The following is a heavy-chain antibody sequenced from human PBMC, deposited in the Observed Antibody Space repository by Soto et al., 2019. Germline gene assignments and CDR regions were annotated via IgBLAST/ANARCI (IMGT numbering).Heavy chain of an antibody. D-gene: IGHD6-13*01. Sequence: GGSMRLSCAASGFTFSSYAMHWVRQAPGKGLEWVAVISYDGSNKYYADSVKGRFTISRDNSKNTLYLQMNSLRAEDTAVYYCAREEYSSSWYGVDYYGMDVWGQGTTVTVSS. CDR3: AREEYSSSWYGVDYYGMDV. V-gene: IGHV3-30-3*01. J-gene: IGHJ6*02. CDR2: ISYDGSNK. CDR1: GFTFSSYA.